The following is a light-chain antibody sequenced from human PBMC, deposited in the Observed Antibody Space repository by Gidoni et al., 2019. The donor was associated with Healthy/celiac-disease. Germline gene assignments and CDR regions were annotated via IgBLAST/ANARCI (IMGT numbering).Light chain of an antibody. CDR2: DAA. CDR1: QSVSSS. CDR3: RQYNNWPPYT. Sequence: EIVMTQSPATLSVSPGERATLSCRASQSVSSSSVWYQQKPAQAPRRLIYDAATRAASDHAKLSGSGCCGEFSLTISSMQSDDYAVYYYRQYNNWPPYTFGQGTKLEIK. V-gene: IGKV3-15*01. J-gene: IGKJ2*01.